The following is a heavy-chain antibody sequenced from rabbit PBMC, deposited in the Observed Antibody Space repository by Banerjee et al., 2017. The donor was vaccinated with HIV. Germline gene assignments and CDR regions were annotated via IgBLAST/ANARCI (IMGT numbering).Heavy chain of an antibody. V-gene: IGHV1S45*01. J-gene: IGHJ4*01. CDR1: GLDFSSSFW. CDR2: SSTNT. D-gene: IGHD4-2*01. CDR3: ARGGYDGDRDLNL. Sequence: QEQLEESGGDLVKPGASLTLTCTASGLDFSSSFWICWVRQAPGKGLEWIACSSTNTYYASWAKGRFTISRTSSTTVTLQMTSLTAADTATYFCARGGYDGDRDLNLWGPGTLVTVS.